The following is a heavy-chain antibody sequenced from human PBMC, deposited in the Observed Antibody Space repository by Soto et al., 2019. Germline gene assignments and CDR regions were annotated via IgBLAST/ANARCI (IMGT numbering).Heavy chain of an antibody. V-gene: IGHV3-23*01. CDR3: ANGWDFVEVPAAQRGYYYGMDV. CDR1: GFTFSSYA. Sequence: GGSLRLSCAASGFTFSSYAMSWVRQAPGKGLEWVSAISGSGGSTYYADSVKGRFTISRDNSKNTLYLQMNSLRAEDTAVYYCANGWDFVEVPAAQRGYYYGMDVGGKGPRFTVSS. CDR2: ISGSGGST. D-gene: IGHD2-2*01. J-gene: IGHJ6*04.